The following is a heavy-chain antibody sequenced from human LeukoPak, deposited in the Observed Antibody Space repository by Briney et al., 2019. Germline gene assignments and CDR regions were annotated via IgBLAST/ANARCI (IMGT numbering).Heavy chain of an antibody. CDR1: GGSISSGDYY. Sequence: SQTLSLTCTVSGGSISSGDYYWSWIRQPPGKGLEWFGYIYYSGSTYYNPSLKSRVTISLDTSKNRFSLKLSSVTAADTAVYFCATHNSGYDSGSDAFDIWGQGTMVTVSS. CDR2: IYYSGST. J-gene: IGHJ3*02. CDR3: ATHNSGYDSGSDAFDI. D-gene: IGHD3-10*01. V-gene: IGHV4-30-4*08.